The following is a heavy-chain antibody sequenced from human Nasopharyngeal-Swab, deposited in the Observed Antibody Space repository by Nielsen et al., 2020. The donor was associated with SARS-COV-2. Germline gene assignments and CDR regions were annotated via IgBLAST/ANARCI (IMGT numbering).Heavy chain of an antibody. CDR2: ISSTTYTT. D-gene: IGHD5-24*01. CDR1: GFTFSSYS. J-gene: IGHJ1*01. Sequence: LSLTCAASGFTFSSYSMNWIRQAPGKGLEWISYISSTTYTTYYVDSVKGRFTISRDNAKNSLYLQMNSLRDEDTAVYYCARGVETIHHWGQGSLVTVSS. V-gene: IGHV3-48*02. CDR3: ARGVETIHH.